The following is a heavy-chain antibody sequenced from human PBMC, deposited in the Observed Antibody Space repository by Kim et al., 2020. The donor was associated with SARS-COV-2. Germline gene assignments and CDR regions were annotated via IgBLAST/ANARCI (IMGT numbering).Heavy chain of an antibody. CDR2: INTNTGNP. Sequence: ASVKVSCKASGYPFTNYAMHWVRQAPGQGLEWMGWINTNTGNPTYAQGFTGRFVFFLDTSVSTAYLQISSLKPEDTAVYYCARVYYESSGGRYFDYWGQGTLVTVSS. V-gene: IGHV7-4-1*02. CDR1: GYPFTNYA. CDR3: ARVYYESSGGRYFDY. J-gene: IGHJ4*02. D-gene: IGHD3-22*01.